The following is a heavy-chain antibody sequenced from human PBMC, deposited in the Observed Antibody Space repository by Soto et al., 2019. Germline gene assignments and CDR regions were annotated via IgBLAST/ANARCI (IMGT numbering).Heavy chain of an antibody. D-gene: IGHD5-12*01. CDR2: IYYSGST. CDR1: GGSISSSSYY. Sequence: SETLSLTCTVSGGSISSSSYYWGWIRQPPGKGLEWIGSIYYSGSTYYNPSLKSRVTISVDTSKNQFSLKLSSVTAADTAVYYCARPQFLPGYSGYGPNPDAFDIWGQGTMVTVSS. V-gene: IGHV4-39*01. CDR3: ARPQFLPGYSGYGPNPDAFDI. J-gene: IGHJ3*02.